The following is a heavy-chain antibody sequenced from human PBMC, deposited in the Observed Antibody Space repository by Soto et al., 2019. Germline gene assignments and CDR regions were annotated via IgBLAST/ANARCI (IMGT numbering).Heavy chain of an antibody. CDR3: ATSRVATGFDF. CDR1: EMTFRNYS. J-gene: IGHJ4*02. D-gene: IGHD5-12*01. CDR2: ISSGGSYI. Sequence: EVQLVESGGGLDKPGGSLRLTCAASEMTFRNYSMNWVRQAPGKGLEWVSSISSGGSYIYYADSGKGRFTISRDNAKNSLFLQMTSLRAEDTAVYYCATSRVATGFDFWGQGTLVTVSS. V-gene: IGHV3-21*06.